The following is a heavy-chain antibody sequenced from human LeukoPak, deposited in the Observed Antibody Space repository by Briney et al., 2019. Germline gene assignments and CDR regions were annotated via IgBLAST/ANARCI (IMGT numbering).Heavy chain of an antibody. D-gene: IGHD4-23*01. Sequence: SETLSLTCTVSGGSISSSSYYWGWIRQPPGKGLEWIGSIYYSGSTHYNQSLKSRVTISVDTSKNQFSLKLSSVTAADTAVYYCARGASGNGPYFDYGGQGTLVTVSS. CDR3: ARGASGNGPYFDY. V-gene: IGHV4-39*07. CDR1: GGSISSSSYY. CDR2: IYYSGST. J-gene: IGHJ4*02.